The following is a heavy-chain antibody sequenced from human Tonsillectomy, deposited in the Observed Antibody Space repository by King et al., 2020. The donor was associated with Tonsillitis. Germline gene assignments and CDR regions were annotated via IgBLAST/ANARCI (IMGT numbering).Heavy chain of an antibody. CDR1: GGSISPYY. J-gene: IGHJ6*03. D-gene: IGHD2-15*01. V-gene: IGHV4-59*01. CDR2: IHHSGST. CDR3: ARVGGDGNGGSGSGPYYYYYMDV. Sequence: GVGKAGEALSLTCTGSGGSISPYYWSWIRQPPGTGLDWIGYIHHSGSTNYSPPLQRRVTISVNPSTHQFSLKLSSVTAADTAVYYCARVGGDGNGGSGSGPYYYYYMDVWGKGTTVTVSS.